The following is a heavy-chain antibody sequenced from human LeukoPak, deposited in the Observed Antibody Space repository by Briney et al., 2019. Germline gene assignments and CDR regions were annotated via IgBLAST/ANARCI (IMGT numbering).Heavy chain of an antibody. D-gene: IGHD3-16*01. CDR3: ARIRIYDSSAFDI. CDR2: IKQDGSEK. V-gene: IGHV3-7*01. Sequence: PGGSLRLSCAASGFTFSSYWMSWVRQAPGKGLEWVANIKQDGSEKYYVDSVKGRFTISRDNAKNSLYLQMNSLRAEDTAVYYCARIRIYDSSAFDIWGQGTMVTVSS. CDR1: GFTFSSYW. J-gene: IGHJ3*02.